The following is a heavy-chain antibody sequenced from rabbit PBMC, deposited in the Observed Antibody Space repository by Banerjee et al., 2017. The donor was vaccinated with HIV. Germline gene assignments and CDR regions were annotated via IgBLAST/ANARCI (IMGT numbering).Heavy chain of an antibody. CDR1: GFDFSSNV. CDR3: ARRSTMTMVMNL. D-gene: IGHD2-1*01. V-gene: IGHV1S45*01. J-gene: IGHJ4*01. Sequence: QEQLVESGGGLVQPEGSLTLTCKASGFDFSSNVMCWVRQAPGKRPEWIACINTSSGNTVYASWAKGRFTISKTSSTTVTLQMTSLTAADTATYFCARRSTMTMVMNLWGPGTLVTVS. CDR2: INTSSGNT.